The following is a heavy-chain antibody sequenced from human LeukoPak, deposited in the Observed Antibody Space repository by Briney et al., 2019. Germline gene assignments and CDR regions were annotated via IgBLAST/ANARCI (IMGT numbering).Heavy chain of an antibody. CDR1: GGSLSSGSYY. CDR2: IYHSGST. D-gene: IGHD6-13*01. Sequence: PSETLSLTCTVSGGSLSSGSYYWRWIRQPPGKGLEWIGEIYHSGSTNYNPSLKSRVTISVDKSKNQFSLKLSSVTAADTAVYYCNIQQLVRGRAFDIWGQGTMVTVSS. CDR3: NIQQLVRGRAFDI. V-gene: IGHV4-39*07. J-gene: IGHJ3*02.